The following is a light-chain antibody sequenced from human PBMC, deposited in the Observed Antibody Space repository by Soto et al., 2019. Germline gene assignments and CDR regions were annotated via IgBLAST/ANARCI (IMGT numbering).Light chain of an antibody. Sequence: QSALTQPRSVSGSPGQSVTISCTGTSSDVGGYNYVSWYQQYPGKAPKLMIYDVNKRPSGVPDRFSGSKSGNTASLTISGLQAEDEADYYCSSYTSSSTSVFGGGTKLTVL. V-gene: IGLV2-11*01. CDR3: SSYTSSSTSV. CDR2: DVN. J-gene: IGLJ3*02. CDR1: SSDVGGYNY.